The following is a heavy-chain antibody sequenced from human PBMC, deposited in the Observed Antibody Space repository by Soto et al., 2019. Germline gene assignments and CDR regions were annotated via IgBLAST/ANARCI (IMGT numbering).Heavy chain of an antibody. J-gene: IGHJ6*02. D-gene: IGHD3-10*01. CDR2: IIPIFGTA. CDR1: GVTFSSYA. CDR3: ARAGAYGSGSYYSPLYGMDV. V-gene: IGHV1-69*01. Sequence: QVQLVQSGAEVKKPGSSVKVSCKASGVTFSSYAISWVRQAPGQGLEWMGGIIPIFGTANYAQKFQGRVTITADESTSTAYMELSRLRAEDTAVYYCARAGAYGSGSYYSPLYGMDVWGQGTTVTVSS.